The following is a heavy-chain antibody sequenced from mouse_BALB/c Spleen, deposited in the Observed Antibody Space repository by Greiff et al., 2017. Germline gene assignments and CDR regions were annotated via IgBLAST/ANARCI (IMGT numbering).Heavy chain of an antibody. V-gene: IGHV1-63*02. CDR1: GYTFTNYW. J-gene: IGHJ3*01. CDR3: ARLPYYDYDGVSWFAY. D-gene: IGHD2-4*01. CDR2: IYPGGGYT. Sequence: VQLQQSGAELVRPGTSVKISCKASGYTFTNYWLGWVKQRPGHGLEWIGDIYPGGGYTNYNEKFKGKATLTADTSSSTAYMQLSSLTSEDSAVYFCARLPYYDYDGVSWFAYWGQGTLVTVSA.